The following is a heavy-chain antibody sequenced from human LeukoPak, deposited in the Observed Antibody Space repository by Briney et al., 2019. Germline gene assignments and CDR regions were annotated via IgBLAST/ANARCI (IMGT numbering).Heavy chain of an antibody. CDR2: ISASDGDT. CDR3: ARDQLYCSGGYCYKDY. CDR1: GFTFSNYA. Sequence: GGSLRLSCAASGFTFSNYAMSWVRQAPGKGLEWVSVISASDGDTDYADSVKGRFTISRDNAKNMLYLQLNSLRVEDTAVYYCARDQLYCSGGYCYKDYWGQGTLVTVSS. D-gene: IGHD2-15*01. V-gene: IGHV3-23*01. J-gene: IGHJ4*02.